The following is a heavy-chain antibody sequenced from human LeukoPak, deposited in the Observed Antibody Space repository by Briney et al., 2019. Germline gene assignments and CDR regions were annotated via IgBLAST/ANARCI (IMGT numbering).Heavy chain of an antibody. D-gene: IGHD3-9*01. V-gene: IGHV1-18*01. CDR3: ASSAGYDILTAYLLDY. CDR2: VSAYNGNT. CDR1: GYTYTSYG. J-gene: IGHJ4*02. Sequence: ASVKVSCKASGYTYTSYGISWVRQAPGQGLEWMGWVSAYNGNTNYAQKLQGRVTMTTDTSTSTAYMELRSLRSDDTAVYYCASSAGYDILTAYLLDYWGQGTLVTVSS.